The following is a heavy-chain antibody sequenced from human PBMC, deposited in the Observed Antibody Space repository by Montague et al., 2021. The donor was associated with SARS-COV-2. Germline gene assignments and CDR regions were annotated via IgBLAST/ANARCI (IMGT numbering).Heavy chain of an antibody. D-gene: IGHD3-16*01. CDR2: IYYAGNT. CDR3: ARGGTYHYGMDV. CDR1: DGSISSPNW. J-gene: IGHJ6*02. V-gene: IGHV4-4*02. Sequence: SETLSLTCAVSDGSISSPNWWNWVRQPPGKGLEWIGEIYYAGNTHYNPSLKSRVTIFIDKSKNHFSLQLSSVAAADTAVYYCARGGTYHYGMDVWGQGTTVAVSS.